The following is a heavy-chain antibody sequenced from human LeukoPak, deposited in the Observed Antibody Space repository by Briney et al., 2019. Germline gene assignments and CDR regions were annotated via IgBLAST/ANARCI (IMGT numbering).Heavy chain of an antibody. V-gene: IGHV3-21*01. D-gene: IGHD1-26*01. J-gene: IGHJ3*02. CDR3: AKLGGSYLRAFDI. Sequence: GGSLRLSCAASGFTFSTYTMNWVRQAPGKGLEWVSCISSSSTYIYYADSVKGRFTISRNNAKNSLYLQMNSLRAEDTAVYYCAKLGGSYLRAFDIWGQGTMVTVSS. CDR1: GFTFSTYT. CDR2: ISSSSTYI.